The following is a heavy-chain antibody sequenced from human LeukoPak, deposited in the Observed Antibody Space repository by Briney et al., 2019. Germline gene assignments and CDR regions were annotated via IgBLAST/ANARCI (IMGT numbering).Heavy chain of an antibody. D-gene: IGHD6-13*01. V-gene: IGHV4-34*01. Sequence: KPSETLSLTCAVYGGSFSGYYWSWIRQPPGKGLEWIGEINHSGSTNYNPSLKSRVTIAADPSKNQFSLKLSSVTAADTAVYYCARHAQQLVHTPFDYWGLGTLVTVSS. CDR2: INHSGST. J-gene: IGHJ4*02. CDR1: GGSFSGYY. CDR3: ARHAQQLVHTPFDY.